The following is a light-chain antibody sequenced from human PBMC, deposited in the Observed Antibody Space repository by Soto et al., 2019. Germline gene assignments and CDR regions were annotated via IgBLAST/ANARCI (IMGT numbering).Light chain of an antibody. CDR3: KKYDSAPWA. V-gene: IGKV1-27*01. CDR1: DVINSY. J-gene: IGKJ1*01. Sequence: DIEMTQSPSSLSASLGDRVTITCRASDVINSYLAWYQQRPGKAPILLIHTSSTLQSGVPSRFSGSGSGTDFTLTISNLQPEDVATYYCKKYDSAPWAFGQGTKVEI. CDR2: TSS.